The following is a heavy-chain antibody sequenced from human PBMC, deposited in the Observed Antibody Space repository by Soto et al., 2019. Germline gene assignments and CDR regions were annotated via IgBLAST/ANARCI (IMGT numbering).Heavy chain of an antibody. Sequence: GGSLRLSCAASGFTFSSYGMHWVRQAPGKGLEWVAVISYDGSNKYYADSVKGRFTISRDNSKNTLYLQMNSLRAEDTAVYYCAKDRWRYSYGLAYYYYGMDVWGQGTTVTVSS. CDR3: AKDRWRYSYGLAYYYYGMDV. J-gene: IGHJ6*02. CDR2: ISYDGSNK. CDR1: GFTFSSYG. D-gene: IGHD5-18*01. V-gene: IGHV3-30*18.